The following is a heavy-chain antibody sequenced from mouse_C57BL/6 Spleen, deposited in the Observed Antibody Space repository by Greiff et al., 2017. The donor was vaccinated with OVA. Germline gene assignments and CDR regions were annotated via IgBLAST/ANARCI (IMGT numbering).Heavy chain of an antibody. CDR3: TRDYGSSYFDD. V-gene: IGHV1-5*01. Sequence: VQLQQSGTVLARPGASVKMSCKTSGYTFTSYWMNWVKQRPGQGLEWIGAIYPGNGDTSYNQKFKGKATLTAVTSASTAYMELSSLTNEDSAVYYCTRDYGSSYFDDWGQGTTLTVSS. CDR1: GYTFTSYW. J-gene: IGHJ2*01. CDR2: IYPGNGDT. D-gene: IGHD1-1*01.